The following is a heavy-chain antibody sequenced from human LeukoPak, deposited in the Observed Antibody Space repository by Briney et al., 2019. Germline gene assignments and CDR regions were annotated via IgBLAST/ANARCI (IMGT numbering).Heavy chain of an antibody. CDR1: GFTLDDYA. V-gene: IGHV3-9*01. D-gene: IGHD5-18*01. J-gene: IGHJ4*02. Sequence: GGSLRLSCAASGFTLDDYAMHWVRQAPGKGLEWVSGISWNSGTIGYADSVKGRFTISRDNAKNSLYLQMNSLRAEDTAMYYCAKDRGAIGYSFDYWGQGTLVTVSS. CDR3: AKDRGAIGYSFDY. CDR2: ISWNSGTI.